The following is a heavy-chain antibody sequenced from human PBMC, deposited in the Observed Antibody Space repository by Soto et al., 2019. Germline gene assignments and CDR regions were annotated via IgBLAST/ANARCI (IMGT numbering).Heavy chain of an antibody. Sequence: SGPTLVNPTQTLTLTCTFSGFSLSTTGVGVGWIRQPPGKALEWLALIYWDDGKRYSPSLKRRLTITKVTSKNQVVLTLTNMDPVDTGTYFCAHRIAASVTMDVWGQGTTVTVSS. CDR1: GFSLSTTGVG. D-gene: IGHD6-6*01. V-gene: IGHV2-5*02. CDR3: AHRIAASVTMDV. CDR2: IYWDDGK. J-gene: IGHJ6*02.